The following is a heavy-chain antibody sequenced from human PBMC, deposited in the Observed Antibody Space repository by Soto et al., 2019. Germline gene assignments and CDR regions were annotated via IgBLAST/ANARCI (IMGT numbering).Heavy chain of an antibody. D-gene: IGHD2-2*01. J-gene: IGHJ3*02. CDR2: MNPNSGST. Sequence: ASVKVSCKASGYTFTSYDINWVRQAPGQGLEWMGWMNPNSGSTSYAQKFQGRVTMTRDTSTSTAYMELSSLRSEDTAVYYCAREGSPARGYCSSASCPNGAFDIWGQGTMVTVSS. CDR3: AREGSPARGYCSSASCPNGAFDI. V-gene: IGHV1-8*01. CDR1: GYTFTSYD.